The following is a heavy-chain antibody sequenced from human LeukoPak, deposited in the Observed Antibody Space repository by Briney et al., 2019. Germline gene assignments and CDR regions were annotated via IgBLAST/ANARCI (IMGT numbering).Heavy chain of an antibody. V-gene: IGHV1-2*02. Sequence: ASVKVSCKASGYTFTGYYMHWVRQAPGQGLEWMGWINPNSGGTNYAQKFQGRVTMTRDTSISTAYMELSRLRSDDTAVYYCTLTAGGYSYGYDHVPYYYYYMDVWGKGTTVTVSS. CDR2: INPNSGGT. D-gene: IGHD5-18*01. CDR1: GYTFTGYY. CDR3: TLTAGGYSYGYDHVPYYYYYMDV. J-gene: IGHJ6*03.